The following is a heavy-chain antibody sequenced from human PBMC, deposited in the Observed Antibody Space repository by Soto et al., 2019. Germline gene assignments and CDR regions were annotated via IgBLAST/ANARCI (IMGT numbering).Heavy chain of an antibody. Sequence: SCKGSGYSFTNYWIGWVRQMPGKGLEWMGIINPADSDTRYSPSFQGQVTVSVDKSISTAYLQRGSLKASDTAMYYCVRPDSTGYYSHWGQGTPVTVSS. CDR1: GYSFTNYW. D-gene: IGHD3-9*01. V-gene: IGHV5-51*01. CDR2: INPADSDT. J-gene: IGHJ4*02. CDR3: VRPDSTGYYSH.